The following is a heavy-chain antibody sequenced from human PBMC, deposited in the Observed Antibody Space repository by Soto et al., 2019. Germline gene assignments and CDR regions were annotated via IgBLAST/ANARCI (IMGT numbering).Heavy chain of an antibody. J-gene: IGHJ5*02. V-gene: IGHV4-30-4*02. CDR3: VRDYLLTGFDP. CDR2: IYYSGST. CDR1: GGSISSGDYY. Sequence: SETLSLTCTVSGGSISSGDYYWNWVRQPPGKGLEWIGHIYYSGSTYHNPSLKSRVTISIDASKNQFSLKMKSVTAADTAVYYCVRDYLLTGFDPWGQGALVTVSS. D-gene: IGHD3-9*01.